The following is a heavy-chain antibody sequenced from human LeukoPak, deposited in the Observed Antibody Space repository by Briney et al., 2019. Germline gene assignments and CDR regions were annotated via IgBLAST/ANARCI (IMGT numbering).Heavy chain of an antibody. V-gene: IGHV3-74*01. CDR2: MNGDGSST. CDR3: ASPRSGGYFDY. CDR1: GFTFSSYG. D-gene: IGHD3-10*01. Sequence: GGSLRLSCAASGFTFSSYGMHWVRQAPGKGLVWVSRMNGDGSSTNYADSVKGRFTISRDNAKNTVYLQMNSLRVEDTAVYYCASPRSGGYFDYWGQGTLVTVSS. J-gene: IGHJ4*02.